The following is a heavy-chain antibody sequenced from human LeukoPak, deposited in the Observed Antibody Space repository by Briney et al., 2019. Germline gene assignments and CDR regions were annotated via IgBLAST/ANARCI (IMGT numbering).Heavy chain of an antibody. V-gene: IGHV3-7*03. Sequence: GGSLRLSCAASGFTFSSYWMSWVRQAPGKGLEWVANIKQDGSEKYYVDPVKGRFTISRDNAKNSLYLQMNSLRAEDTAVYYCARDFYRGYSYGFPDYWGQGTLVTVSS. CDR3: ARDFYRGYSYGFPDY. CDR1: GFTFSSYW. D-gene: IGHD5-18*01. CDR2: IKQDGSEK. J-gene: IGHJ4*02.